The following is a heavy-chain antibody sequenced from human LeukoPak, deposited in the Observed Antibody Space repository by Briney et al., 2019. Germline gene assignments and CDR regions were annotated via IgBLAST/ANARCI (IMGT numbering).Heavy chain of an antibody. CDR1: GGSFSGYY. D-gene: IGHD3-9*01. V-gene: IGHV4-34*01. CDR3: ARRGRYFDWFNWFDP. J-gene: IGHJ5*02. Sequence: PSETLSLTCAAYGGSFSGYYWSWIRQPPGKGLEWIGEINHSGSTKYNPSLKSRVTISIDTSKNQFSLKLSSVTAADTAVYYCARRGRYFDWFNWFDPWGQGTLVTVSS. CDR2: INHSGST.